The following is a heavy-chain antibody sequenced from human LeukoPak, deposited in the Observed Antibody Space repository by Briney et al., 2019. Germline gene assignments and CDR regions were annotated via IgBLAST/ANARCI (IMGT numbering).Heavy chain of an antibody. D-gene: IGHD2-15*01. V-gene: IGHV3-53*01. CDR2: LYSDGNT. CDR3: ARGVEPLAATTLAY. Sequence: SLRLSCAASGFTVITNDITGVRQATRKGLEWGGVLYSDGNTTYPDSVQGRFTISRDNSKNTLYLEMNSLSPDDPAVSYCARGVEPLAATTLAYWGEGTLVTVSS. CDR1: GFTVITND. J-gene: IGHJ4*02.